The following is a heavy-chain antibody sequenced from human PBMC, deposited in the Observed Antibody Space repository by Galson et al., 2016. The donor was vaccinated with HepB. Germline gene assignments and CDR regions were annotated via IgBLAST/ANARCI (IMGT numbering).Heavy chain of an antibody. Sequence: SLRLSCAASGFTFSDYAMSWVRQAPGKGLEWVSHIDGPTPNTHYADSVRGRFSIYRDNSRDTLYLQMDSLTAEDSAIYYCATWLSHHFDYWGRGALVTVSS. CDR2: IDGPTPNT. CDR3: ATWLSHHFDY. J-gene: IGHJ2*01. V-gene: IGHV3-23*01. CDR1: GFTFSDYA. D-gene: IGHD3-9*01.